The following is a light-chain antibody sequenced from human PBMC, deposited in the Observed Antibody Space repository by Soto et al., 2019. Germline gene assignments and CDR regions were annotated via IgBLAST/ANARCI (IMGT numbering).Light chain of an antibody. CDR2: DVS. CDR3: CSYVGSYSYV. J-gene: IGLJ1*01. Sequence: QSVLTQPRSVSGSPGQSVTVSCIGTSSDVGDYNSVSWYQQHPGKAPKLMIYDVSKRPSGVPDRFSGSKSGNTASLTISGLQAGDEADYYCCSYVGSYSYVFGIGTKVTVL. V-gene: IGLV2-11*01. CDR1: SSDVGDYNS.